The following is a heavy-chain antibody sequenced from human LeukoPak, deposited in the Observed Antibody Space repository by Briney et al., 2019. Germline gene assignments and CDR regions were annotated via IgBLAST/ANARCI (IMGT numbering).Heavy chain of an antibody. V-gene: IGHV3-21*01. Sequence: PRGSLRLSCAAPGFTLRSYNMHWVRPALGQGLGWVCYFSTSCYYIYNADSVKGRFTSSRDDTKNSLFLQMNSLRAEDTAIYYCARDASGSSTGLIDSWGQGTLVTVSS. CDR3: ARDASGSSTGLIDS. CDR2: FSTSCYYI. J-gene: IGHJ4*02. CDR1: GFTLRSYN. D-gene: IGHD1-26*01.